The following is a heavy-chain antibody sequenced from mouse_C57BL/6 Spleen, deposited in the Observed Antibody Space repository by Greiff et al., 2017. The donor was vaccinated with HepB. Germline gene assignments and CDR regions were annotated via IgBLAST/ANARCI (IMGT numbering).Heavy chain of an antibody. CDR1: GFTFSDYY. CDR2: INYDGSST. V-gene: IGHV5-16*01. Sequence: EVMLVESEGGLVQPGRSLKLSCTASGFTFSDYYMAWVRQVPEKGLEWVANINYDGSSTYYLDSLKSRFIISRDNAKNILYLQMSSLKSEDTATYYCARGDYDGYFDVWGTGTTVTVSS. D-gene: IGHD2-4*01. J-gene: IGHJ1*03. CDR3: ARGDYDGYFDV.